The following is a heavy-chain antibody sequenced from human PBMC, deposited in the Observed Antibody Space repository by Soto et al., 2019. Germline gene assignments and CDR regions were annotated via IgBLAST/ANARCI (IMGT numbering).Heavy chain of an antibody. CDR1: GYTFSSYD. J-gene: IGHJ6*02. D-gene: IGHD6-6*01. CDR2: MNPKSGNT. V-gene: IGHV1-8*01. CDR3: ARGSRGLAV. Sequence: ASVKVACKASGYTFSSYDINWVRQATGQGLEWMGWMNPKSGNTGYAQKFQGRVTMTRDTSISTAYMEVSSLRSEDTAMYYCARGSRGLAVWAQGTTV.